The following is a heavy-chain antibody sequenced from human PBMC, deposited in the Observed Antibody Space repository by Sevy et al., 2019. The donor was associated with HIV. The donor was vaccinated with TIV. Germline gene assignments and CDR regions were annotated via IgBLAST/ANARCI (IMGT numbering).Heavy chain of an antibody. CDR3: ASSRAGYFDSSGYYIY. D-gene: IGHD3-22*01. J-gene: IGHJ4*02. CDR2: VFPDDSNT. CDR1: GYSFTSHW. V-gene: IGHV5-51*01. Sequence: GESLKISCKGSGYSFTSHWVAWVRHMPGKGLEWMGIVFPDDSNTRYSPSFQGQVTFSADKSISTAYLQLSSLKASDTAMYYCASSRAGYFDSSGYYIYWGQGTPVTVSS.